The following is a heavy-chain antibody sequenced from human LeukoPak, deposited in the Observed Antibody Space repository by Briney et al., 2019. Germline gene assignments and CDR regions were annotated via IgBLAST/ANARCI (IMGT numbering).Heavy chain of an antibody. CDR1: GYTFTSYG. D-gene: IGHD3-22*01. CDR2: ISTYNGDT. CDR3: ARDPNTYYYDS. J-gene: IGHJ4*02. Sequence: ASVKVSCKVSGYTFTSYGITWVRQAPGQGLEWMGWISTYNGDTKYAQKFQGRVTMTRDTSISTAYMELSRLRSDDTAVYYCARDPNTYYYDSWGQGTLVTVSS. V-gene: IGHV1-18*01.